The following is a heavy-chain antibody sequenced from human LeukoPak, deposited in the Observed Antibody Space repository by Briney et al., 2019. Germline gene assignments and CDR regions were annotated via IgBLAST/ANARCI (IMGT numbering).Heavy chain of an antibody. CDR2: IYTSGRT. J-gene: IGHJ6*03. CDR3: ARLVIAAADYYYYYYMDV. CDR1: GGSISSGSYY. Sequence: SETLSLTCTVSGGSISSGSYYWSWIRQPAGKGLEWIGRIYTSGRTNYNPSHKSRVTISVDTSKKQFSLKLSSVTAADTAVYYCARLVIAAADYYYYYYMDVWGKGTTVTISS. V-gene: IGHV4-61*02. D-gene: IGHD6-13*01.